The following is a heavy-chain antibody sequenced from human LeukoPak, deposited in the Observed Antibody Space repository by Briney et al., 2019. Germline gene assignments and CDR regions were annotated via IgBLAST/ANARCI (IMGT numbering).Heavy chain of an antibody. CDR1: GFTFSSYG. V-gene: IGHV3-30*18. J-gene: IGHJ4*02. Sequence: HPGGSLRLSCAASGFTFSSYGMHWVRQAPGKGLEWVAVISYDGSNKYYADSMKGRFTISRDNSKNTLYLQMNSLRAEDTAVYYCAKAPPYYYDSSGPGDYWGQGTLVTVSS. CDR3: AKAPPYYYDSSGPGDY. CDR2: ISYDGSNK. D-gene: IGHD3-22*01.